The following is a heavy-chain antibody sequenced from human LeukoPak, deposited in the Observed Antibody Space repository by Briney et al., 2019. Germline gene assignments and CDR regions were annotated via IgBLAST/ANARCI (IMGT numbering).Heavy chain of an antibody. J-gene: IGHJ6*03. V-gene: IGHV3-23*01. Sequence: PGGSLSLSCAASGFTFSSYAMSWVRQTPGKGLEWVSSISASGYTTYYADSVKGRFTISRDNAKNSLYLQMNSLRAEDTAVYYCARSVVQWLEYYYYYMDVWGKGTTVTISS. CDR3: ARSVVQWLEYYYYYMDV. CDR2: ISASGYTT. D-gene: IGHD6-19*01. CDR1: GFTFSSYA.